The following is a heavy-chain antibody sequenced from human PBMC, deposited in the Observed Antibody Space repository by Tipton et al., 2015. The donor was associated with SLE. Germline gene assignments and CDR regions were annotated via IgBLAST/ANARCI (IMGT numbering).Heavy chain of an antibody. CDR3: ARVRVVAATVWVDS. CDR2: IYYSGST. CDR1: GGSITSGGYY. Sequence: TLSLTCTVSGGSITSGGYYWTWIRQHPGKGLEWIGNIYYSGSTYYNPSVESRLTISVDTSKNQFSLKLTSVSAADTAVYYWARVRVVAATVWVDSWGQGTLVTVSS. D-gene: IGHD2-15*01. J-gene: IGHJ5*01. V-gene: IGHV4-31*03.